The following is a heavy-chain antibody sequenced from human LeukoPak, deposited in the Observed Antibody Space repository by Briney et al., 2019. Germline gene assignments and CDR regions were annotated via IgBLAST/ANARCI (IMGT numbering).Heavy chain of an antibody. CDR2: IYYSGST. Sequence: SETLSLTCTVSGGSISSSSYYWGWIRQPPGKGLEWIGSIYYSGSTYYNPSLKSRVTISVDMSKNQFSLKLSSVTAADTAFYYCARSPYDYRYSYFDLWGRGTLVTVSS. J-gene: IGHJ2*01. CDR3: ARSPYDYRYSYFDL. D-gene: IGHD4/OR15-4a*01. V-gene: IGHV4-39*01. CDR1: GGSISSSSYY.